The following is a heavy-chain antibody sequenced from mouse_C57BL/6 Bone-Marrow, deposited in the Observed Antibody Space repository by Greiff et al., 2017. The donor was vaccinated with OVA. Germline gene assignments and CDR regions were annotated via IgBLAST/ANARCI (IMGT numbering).Heavy chain of an antibody. V-gene: IGHV1-61*01. Sequence: VQLQQPGAELVRPGSSVKLSCKASGYTFTSYWMDWVKQRPGQGLEWIGNIYPSDSETHYNQKFKDKATLTVDKSSSTAYMQLSSLTSEDSAVYYCARTPYYGSSYWGQGTTLTVSS. D-gene: IGHD1-1*01. J-gene: IGHJ2*01. CDR2: IYPSDSET. CDR3: ARTPYYGSSY. CDR1: GYTFTSYW.